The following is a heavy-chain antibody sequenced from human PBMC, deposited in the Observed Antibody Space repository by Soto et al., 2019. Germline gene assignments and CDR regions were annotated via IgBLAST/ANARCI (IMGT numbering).Heavy chain of an antibody. D-gene: IGHD1-7*01. Sequence: QVQLQQWGAGLLKPSETLSLTCAVYGGSFSGYYWSSIRQPPGKGLEWIGEINHSGSTNYNPSLKSRVTISVDTSKNQFSLKLSSVTAADTAVYYCARGGLELRYYFDYWGQGTLVTVSS. CDR3: ARGGLELRYYFDY. V-gene: IGHV4-34*01. CDR2: INHSGST. J-gene: IGHJ4*02. CDR1: GGSFSGYY.